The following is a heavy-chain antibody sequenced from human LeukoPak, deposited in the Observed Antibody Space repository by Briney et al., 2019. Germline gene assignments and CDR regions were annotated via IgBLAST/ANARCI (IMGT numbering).Heavy chain of an antibody. CDR2: INWNGGST. Sequence: GGSLRLSCAASGFTFDDYGMSWVRQAPGKGLEWVSGINWNGGSTGYADSVKGRFTISRDNAKNSLYLQMNSLRAEDTALYYCARKRRDYVDYYYYYMDVWGKGTTVTVSS. J-gene: IGHJ6*03. CDR1: GFTFDDYG. CDR3: ARKRRDYVDYYYYYMDV. V-gene: IGHV3-20*04. D-gene: IGHD4-17*01.